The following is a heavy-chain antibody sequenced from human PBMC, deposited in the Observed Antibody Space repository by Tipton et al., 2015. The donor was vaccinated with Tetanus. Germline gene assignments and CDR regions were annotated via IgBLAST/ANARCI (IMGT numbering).Heavy chain of an antibody. CDR3: SSSPGNQYLAFFDY. V-gene: IGHV4-30-4*01. D-gene: IGHD2/OR15-2a*01. CDR2: IYYSGST. CDR1: GDSINSGDYY. J-gene: IGHJ4*02. Sequence: TLSLTCSVSGDSINSGDYYWSWIRQPPGKGLEWIGYIYYSGSTYYNPSLKSRVTISIDTSKNQFSLRFSSVTAADTAVYYCSSSPGNQYLAFFDYWGRGTLVTVSS.